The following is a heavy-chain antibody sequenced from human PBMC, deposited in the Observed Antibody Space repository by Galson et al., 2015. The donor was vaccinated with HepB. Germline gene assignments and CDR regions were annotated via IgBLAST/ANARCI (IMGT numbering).Heavy chain of an antibody. CDR1: GGSISSYY. J-gene: IGHJ6*02. V-gene: IGHV4-59*01. CDR3: ARGIGAIAAAGTSYYGMDA. CDR2: IYYSGST. D-gene: IGHD6-13*01. Sequence: QVQLQESGPGLVKPSETLSLTCTVSGGSISSYYWSWIRQPPGKGLEWIGYIYYSGSTNYNPSLKSRVTISVDTSKNQFSLKLSSVTAADTAVYYCARGIGAIAAAGTSYYGMDAWGQGTTVTVSS.